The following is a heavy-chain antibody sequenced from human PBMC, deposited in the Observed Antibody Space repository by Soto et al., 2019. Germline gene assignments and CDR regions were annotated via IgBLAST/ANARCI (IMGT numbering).Heavy chain of an antibody. CDR1: GDSISNLDYF. CDR2: IYKSATT. D-gene: IGHD7-27*01. CDR3: ARGRYCLTGRCFPNWFDS. Sequence: SETLSLTCSVSGDSISNLDYFWAWIRQPPGQALEYIGYIYKSATTYYNPSFESRVAISVDTSKSQLSLNVTSVTAADTAVYFCARGRYCLTGRCFPNWFDSWGQGARVTVSS. J-gene: IGHJ5*01. V-gene: IGHV4-30-4*01.